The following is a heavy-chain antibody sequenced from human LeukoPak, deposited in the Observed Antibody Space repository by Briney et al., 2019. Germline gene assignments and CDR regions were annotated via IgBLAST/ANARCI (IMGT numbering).Heavy chain of an antibody. CDR1: GGTFSSYA. J-gene: IGHJ5*02. CDR3: ARDSADYYDSPPTPRNLSDP. D-gene: IGHD3-22*01. Sequence: GASVKVSCKASGGTFSSYAISWVRQAPGQGLEWMGRIIPNLGIANYAQKFQGRVTITADKSTSTAYMELSSLRSEDTAVYYCARDSADYYDSPPTPRNLSDPWGQGTLAPVSS. CDR2: IIPNLGIA. V-gene: IGHV1-69*04.